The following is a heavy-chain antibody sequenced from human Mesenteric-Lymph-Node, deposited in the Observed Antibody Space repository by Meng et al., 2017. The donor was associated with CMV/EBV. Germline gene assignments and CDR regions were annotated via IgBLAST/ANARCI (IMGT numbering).Heavy chain of an antibody. V-gene: IGHV3-7*01. D-gene: IGHD2-21*01. J-gene: IGHJ6*02. CDR1: GFIFSRYW. CDR2: INQDGSEK. Sequence: GGSLRLSCAASGFIFSRYWMSWVRQAPGKGLEWVANINQDGSEKYFVDSVKGRFTISRDNAKNSLYLQMSSLRAEDTAMYYCARVTSCGGDCYYQEDVWGQGTTVTVSS. CDR3: ARVTSCGGDCYYQEDV.